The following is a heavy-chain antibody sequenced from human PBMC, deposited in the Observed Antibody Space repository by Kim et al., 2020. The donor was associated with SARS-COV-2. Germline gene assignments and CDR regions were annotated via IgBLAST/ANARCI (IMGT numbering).Heavy chain of an antibody. D-gene: IGHD6-19*01. V-gene: IGHV4-39*01. Sequence: SPALKSRITISVDTSKNQFSRDLSSVTAADTAVYYCARRGAVAGNPVYDYWGQGTLVTVSS. J-gene: IGHJ4*02. CDR3: ARRGAVAGNPVYDY.